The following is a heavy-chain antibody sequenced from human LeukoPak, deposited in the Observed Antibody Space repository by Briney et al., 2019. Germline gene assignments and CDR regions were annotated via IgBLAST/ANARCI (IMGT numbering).Heavy chain of an antibody. CDR1: GGSISSYY. V-gene: IGHV3-23*01. J-gene: IGHJ4*02. CDR2: ISGSGGST. CDR3: AKSGRQWLVRGFFDY. D-gene: IGHD6-19*01. Sequence: LSLTCTVSGGSISSYYLSWVRQAPGKGLEWVSAISGSGGSTYYADSVKGRFTISRDNSKNTLYLQMNSLRAEDTAVYYCAKSGRQWLVRGFFDYWGQGTLVTVSS.